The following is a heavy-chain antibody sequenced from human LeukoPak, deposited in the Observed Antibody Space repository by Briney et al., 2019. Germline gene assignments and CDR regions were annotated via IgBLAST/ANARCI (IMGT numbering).Heavy chain of an antibody. CDR1: GYTFIGYY. V-gene: IGHV1-2*02. J-gene: IGHJ4*02. CDR3: ARLMYSSGWNGGDY. D-gene: IGHD6-19*01. Sequence: GASVKVSCRASGYTFIGYYIHWVRQAPGQGLEWMGWVNSNTGATRYAQKFEGRVTMTRDTSINTAYVELTSLRSDDTAVYYCARLMYSSGWNGGDYRGQGTLVTVSP. CDR2: VNSNTGAT.